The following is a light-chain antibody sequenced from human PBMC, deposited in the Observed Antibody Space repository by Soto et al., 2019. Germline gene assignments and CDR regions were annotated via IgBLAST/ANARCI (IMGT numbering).Light chain of an antibody. CDR1: SSDIGGYKD. J-gene: IGLJ1*01. V-gene: IGLV2-14*03. CDR3: CSYSSGTSPYYV. CDR2: EVS. Sequence: QSALTQPASVSGSPGQSITISCTGTSSDIGGYKDVSWYQQHPGKAPQVLIFEVSYRPYGISNRFSGSKSGNVASLTISGLQAEDEADYSCCSYSSGTSPYYVFGTGTKLTVL.